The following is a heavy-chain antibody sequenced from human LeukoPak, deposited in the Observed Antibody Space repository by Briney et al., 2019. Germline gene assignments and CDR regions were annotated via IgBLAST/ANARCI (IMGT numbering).Heavy chain of an antibody. CDR1: GYSISGGYY. J-gene: IGHJ4*02. CDR3: ARQISGWYVY. V-gene: IGHV4-38-2*01. D-gene: IGHD6-19*01. Sequence: SETLSLTCAVSGYSISGGYYWGWLRQPPGEGLEWIGSIYHSGSTYYNPSLESRLTISVDTSKNQFSLKLSSVTAADTAVYYCARQISGWYVYWGQGTLVTVSS. CDR2: IYHSGST.